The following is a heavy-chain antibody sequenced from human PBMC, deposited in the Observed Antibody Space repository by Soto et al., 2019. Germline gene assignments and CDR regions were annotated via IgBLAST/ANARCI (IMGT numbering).Heavy chain of an antibody. J-gene: IGHJ4*02. Sequence: PSETLCLTCAVYGGSFSGYYWSWIRQPPGKGLEWIGEINHSGGTNYNPSLKSRVTISVDTSKNQFSLKLSSVTAADTAVYYCARDFGESGDYFDYWGQGTLVTVSS. D-gene: IGHD3-10*01. CDR1: GGSFSGYY. CDR3: ARDFGESGDYFDY. CDR2: INHSGGT. V-gene: IGHV4-34*01.